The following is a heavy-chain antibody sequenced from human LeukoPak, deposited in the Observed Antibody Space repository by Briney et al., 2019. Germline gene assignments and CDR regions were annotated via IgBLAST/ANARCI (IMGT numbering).Heavy chain of an antibody. V-gene: IGHV1-18*01. J-gene: IGHJ6*02. D-gene: IGHD4-17*01. Sequence: ASVKVSCKASGYTFTSYGISWVRQAPGQGLEWMGWISAYNGNTNYAQKLQGRVTMTTDTSTSTAYMELRSLRSDDTAVYYCARDYGGDYGDYVHYYYYGMDVWGQGTTVTVSS. CDR3: ARDYGGDYGDYVHYYYYGMDV. CDR2: ISAYNGNT. CDR1: GYTFTSYG.